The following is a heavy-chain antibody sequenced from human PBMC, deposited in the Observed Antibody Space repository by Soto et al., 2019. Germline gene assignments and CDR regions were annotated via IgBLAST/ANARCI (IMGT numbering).Heavy chain of an antibody. CDR3: ARDAGIAATGRLDY. Sequence: QVQLVESGGGVVQPWRSLRLSCAASGFTFSRNGMHWVRQVRGKELEWVAVLWYDGSSNYYTDSVKGRFTISRDNSKNTLFLQTNSLRAEDTALYYCARDAGIAATGRLDYWGQGTLVTVSS. CDR2: LWYDGSSN. CDR1: GFTFSRNG. D-gene: IGHD2-15*01. J-gene: IGHJ4*02. V-gene: IGHV3-33*01.